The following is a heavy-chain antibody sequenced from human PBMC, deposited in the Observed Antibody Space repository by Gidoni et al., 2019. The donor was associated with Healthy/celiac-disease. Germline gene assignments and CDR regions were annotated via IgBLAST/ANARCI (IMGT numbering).Heavy chain of an antibody. Sequence: EVQLVESGGGLVQPGGSLRLSCAASGITFSSYWMSWVRQAPGKGLEGVANIKQDGSEKYYVDSVKGRFTISRDNAKNSLYLQMNSLRAEDTAVYYCAREFRATVTREGRDYWGQGTLVTVSS. D-gene: IGHD4-17*01. V-gene: IGHV3-7*03. CDR1: GITFSSYW. CDR2: IKQDGSEK. J-gene: IGHJ4*02. CDR3: AREFRATVTREGRDY.